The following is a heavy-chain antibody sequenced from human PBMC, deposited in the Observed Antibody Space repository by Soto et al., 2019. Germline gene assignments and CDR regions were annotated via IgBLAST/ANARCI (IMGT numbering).Heavy chain of an antibody. D-gene: IGHD2-8*01. J-gene: IGHJ4*02. CDR2: INPSGGST. Sequence: QVQLVQSGAKVKKPGASVKVSCKASGYTFTHYYIHWVRQAPGQGLEWMGMINPSGGSTDYAQKFQGRVTMTTDTSTTTVYMELSSLRSDDTAVYYCARPPFPGCINGVCYPCDHWGQGTLVTVSS. CDR3: ARPPFPGCINGVCYPCDH. CDR1: GYTFTHYY. V-gene: IGHV1-46*01.